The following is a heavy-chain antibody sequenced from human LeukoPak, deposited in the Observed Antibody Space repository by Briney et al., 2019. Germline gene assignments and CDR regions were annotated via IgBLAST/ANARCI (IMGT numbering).Heavy chain of an antibody. CDR2: IRSKANSYAT. Sequence: GGSLRLSCAASGFTFSGSAMHWVRQASGKGLEWVGRIRSKANSYATAYAASVKGRFTISRDDSKNTVYLQMNSLKTEDTAVYYCTRHSGDSSGWYSDLFDYWGQGTLVTVSS. CDR3: TRHSGDSSGWYSDLFDY. J-gene: IGHJ4*02. D-gene: IGHD6-19*01. V-gene: IGHV3-73*01. CDR1: GFTFSGSA.